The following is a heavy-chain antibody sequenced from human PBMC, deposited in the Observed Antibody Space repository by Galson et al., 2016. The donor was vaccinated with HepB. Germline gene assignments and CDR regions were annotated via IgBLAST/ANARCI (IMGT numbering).Heavy chain of an antibody. Sequence: SLRLSCADSEFTVSSRYMSWIRQAPGKGLEWVSVIYDGGRTYYADSAKGRFTISRDDSENTLYLQMDSLRAEDTAVYYCARDRAAADNYGMDVWGQGTTVTVSS. CDR2: IYDGGRT. CDR1: EFTVSSRY. V-gene: IGHV3-66*01. D-gene: IGHD6-13*01. CDR3: ARDRAAADNYGMDV. J-gene: IGHJ6*02.